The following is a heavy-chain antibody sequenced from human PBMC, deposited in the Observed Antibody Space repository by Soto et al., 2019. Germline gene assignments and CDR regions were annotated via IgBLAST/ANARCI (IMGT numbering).Heavy chain of an antibody. CDR1: GYTFTSYY. Sequence: ASVKVSCKASGYTFTSYYMHWVRQAPGQGLEWMGIINPSGGSTSYAQKFQGRVTMTRYTSTSTVYMELSSLRSEDTAVYYCASGATITRYFDYWGQGTLVTVSS. V-gene: IGHV1-46*03. CDR3: ASGATITRYFDY. J-gene: IGHJ4*02. CDR2: INPSGGST. D-gene: IGHD5-12*01.